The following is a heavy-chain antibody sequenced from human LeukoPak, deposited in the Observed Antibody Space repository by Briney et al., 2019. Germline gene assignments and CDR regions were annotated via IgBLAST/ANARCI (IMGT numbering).Heavy chain of an antibody. V-gene: IGHV3-48*03. D-gene: IGHD3-22*01. J-gene: IGHJ4*02. CDR2: ISTSGINI. CDR1: GFTFSSYE. Sequence: GGSLRLSCAGSGFTFSSYEMNWVRQAPGKGPEWISYISTSGINIHYADSVKGRFTISRDNAKNSLYLQMNSLRAEDTAVYYCARDWQDYYDSSGYYTSNFDYWGQGTLVTVCS. CDR3: ARDWQDYYDSSGYYTSNFDY.